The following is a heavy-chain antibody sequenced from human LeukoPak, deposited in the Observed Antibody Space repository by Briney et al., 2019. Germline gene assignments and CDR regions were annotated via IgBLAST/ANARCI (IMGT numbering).Heavy chain of an antibody. J-gene: IGHJ4*02. D-gene: IGHD4-17*01. Sequence: SQTLSLTCTVSGGSISSGDYYWSWIRQPPGKGVEWIGYIYYSGSTYYNPSLKSRVTISVDTSKNQFSLKLSSVTAADTAVYYCARAIGWDFATVSFDYWGQGTLVTVSS. CDR3: ARAIGWDFATVSFDY. V-gene: IGHV4-30-4*01. CDR2: IYYSGST. CDR1: GGSISSGDYY.